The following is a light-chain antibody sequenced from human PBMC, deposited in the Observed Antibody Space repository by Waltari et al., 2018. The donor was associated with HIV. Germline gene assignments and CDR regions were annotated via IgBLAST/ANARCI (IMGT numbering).Light chain of an antibody. Sequence: QSALTQPASVSGSPGQSITISSTGTSSDVGRYNYVPWYQQHSGKALKLLIFDVSNRPSGVSNRFSGSKSGDTASLTISGLQTEDEAYYYCSSYTRTSTLVAFGGGTKVTVL. CDR2: DVS. CDR3: SSYTRTSTLVA. CDR1: SSDVGRYNY. J-gene: IGLJ2*01. V-gene: IGLV2-14*01.